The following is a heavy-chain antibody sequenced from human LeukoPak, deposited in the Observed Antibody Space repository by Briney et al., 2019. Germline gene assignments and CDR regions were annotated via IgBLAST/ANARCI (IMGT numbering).Heavy chain of an antibody. Sequence: ASVKVSCKASGYTFTGYYMRWVRQAPGQGLEWMGWINPNSGGTNYAQKFQGRVTMTRDTSISTAYMELSRLRSDDTAVYYCARGGYCSSTSCYTTVYYFDYWGQGTLVTVSS. J-gene: IGHJ4*02. CDR3: ARGGYCSSTSCYTTVYYFDY. V-gene: IGHV1-2*02. CDR1: GYTFTGYY. CDR2: INPNSGGT. D-gene: IGHD2-2*02.